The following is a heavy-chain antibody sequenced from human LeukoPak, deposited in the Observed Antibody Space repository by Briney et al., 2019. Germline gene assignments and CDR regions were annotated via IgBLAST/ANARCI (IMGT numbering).Heavy chain of an antibody. Sequence: GGSLRLSCAASGFSFSRCEMNWVRQPPGKGLEWVSYISSSGRTIYQADSVKGRFTISRDNAKNSLYLQMSSLRAEDTAVYCWARDLKQGGQNYYYGMDVWGQGTTVTVSS. V-gene: IGHV3-48*03. CDR1: GFSFSRCE. J-gene: IGHJ6*02. D-gene: IGHD3-16*01. CDR3: ARDLKQGGQNYYYGMDV. CDR2: ISSSGRTI.